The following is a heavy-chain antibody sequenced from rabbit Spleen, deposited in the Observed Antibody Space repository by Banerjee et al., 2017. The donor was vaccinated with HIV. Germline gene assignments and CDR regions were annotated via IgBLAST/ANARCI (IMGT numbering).Heavy chain of an antibody. CDR1: GFDFSSSYT. Sequence: QSLEESGGGLVQPEGSLTLTCTVSGFDFSSSYTMCWVRQAPGKGLEWIGAIYTGSSGGTVYASWAKGRFTISKTSSTTVTLQMTSLTAADTATYFCARDLDAGNTYYFNLWGPGTLVTVS. D-gene: IGHD8-1*01. CDR3: ARDLDAGNTYYFNL. CDR2: IYTGSSGGT. J-gene: IGHJ4*01. V-gene: IGHV1S40*01.